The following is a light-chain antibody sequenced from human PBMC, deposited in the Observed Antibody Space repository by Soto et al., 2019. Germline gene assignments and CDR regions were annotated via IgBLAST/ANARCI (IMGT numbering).Light chain of an antibody. CDR3: QQSYSTPPVT. CDR2: AAS. J-gene: IGKJ3*01. CDR1: QDISGW. V-gene: IGKV1D-12*01. Sequence: DIQMTQSPSSVSASVGDRVTITCRASQDISGWLAWFQQKPGKAPNLLIYAASILQSGVPSRFSGSGSGTDFTLTITYLQPEDFATYYCQQSYSTPPVTFGPGTKVDIK.